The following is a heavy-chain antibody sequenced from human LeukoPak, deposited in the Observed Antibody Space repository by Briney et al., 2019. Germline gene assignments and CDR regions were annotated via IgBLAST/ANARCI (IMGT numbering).Heavy chain of an antibody. CDR3: ALIGGSGSPKHYYYYYMDV. Sequence: GASVKVSCKASGGTFSSYAISWVRQAPGQGLEWMGGIIPIFGTANYAQKFQGRVTITADESTSTAYMELSSLRSEDTAVYYCALIGGSGSPKHYYYYYMDVWGKGTTVTISS. J-gene: IGHJ6*03. CDR1: GGTFSSYA. V-gene: IGHV1-69*13. D-gene: IGHD3-10*01. CDR2: IIPIFGTA.